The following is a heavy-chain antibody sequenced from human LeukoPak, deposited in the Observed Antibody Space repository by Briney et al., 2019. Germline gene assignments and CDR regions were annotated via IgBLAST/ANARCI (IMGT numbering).Heavy chain of an antibody. V-gene: IGHV4-4*02. D-gene: IGHD1-1*01. Sequence: SETLSLTCAVSGGSISSSNWWSWVRQPPGKGLEWIGEIYHSGSTDYNPSLKSRVTISVDKSKNQFSLKLSSVTAADTAVYYCARDKRQASGRGLDYWGQGTLVTVSS. CDR2: IYHSGST. CDR1: GGSISSSNW. J-gene: IGHJ4*02. CDR3: ARDKRQASGRGLDY.